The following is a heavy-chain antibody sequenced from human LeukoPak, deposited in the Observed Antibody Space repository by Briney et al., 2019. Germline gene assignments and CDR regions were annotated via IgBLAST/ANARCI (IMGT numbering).Heavy chain of an antibody. D-gene: IGHD5-24*01. CDR2: IKIDGSEK. J-gene: IGHJ4*02. CDR1: GFTFSNYW. V-gene: IGHV3-7*01. Sequence: PGGSLRLSCAASGFTFSNYWMSWVRQAPGKGLEWVANIKIDGSEKYYVDAVMGRFTISKDNAKNSLYLQMNSLRAEDTAVYFCARDKTGGYNDYWGQGTLVTVSS. CDR3: ARDKTGGYNDY.